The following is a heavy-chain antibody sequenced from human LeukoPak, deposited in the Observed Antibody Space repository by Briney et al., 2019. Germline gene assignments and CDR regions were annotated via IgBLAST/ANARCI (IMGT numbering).Heavy chain of an antibody. Sequence: SETLSLTCAVSGYSISSGYYWGWIRQPPGKGLEWIGSIYHSGSTYYNPSLKSRATISVDTSKNQFSLKLSSVTAADTAVYYCARGYSSGWYDAFDIWGQGKMVTVSS. CDR3: ARGYSSGWYDAFDI. CDR2: IYHSGST. D-gene: IGHD6-19*01. CDR1: GYSISSGYY. V-gene: IGHV4-38-2*01. J-gene: IGHJ3*02.